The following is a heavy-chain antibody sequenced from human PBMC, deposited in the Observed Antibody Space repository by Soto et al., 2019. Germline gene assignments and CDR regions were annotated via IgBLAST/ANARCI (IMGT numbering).Heavy chain of an antibody. CDR2: INPTGGPT. Sequence: QVQLVQSGAEVKKPGASVKVSCKASGYTFAYYFMHWVRQAPGQGLEWMGVINPTGGPTSYAQKFQGRVTMTRDTSTSTVYMELSSLIYADTAVYYCARAEEIGTIRFDYWGQGTLVTVSS. J-gene: IGHJ4*02. V-gene: IGHV1-46*01. CDR1: GYTFAYYF. CDR3: ARAEEIGTIRFDY.